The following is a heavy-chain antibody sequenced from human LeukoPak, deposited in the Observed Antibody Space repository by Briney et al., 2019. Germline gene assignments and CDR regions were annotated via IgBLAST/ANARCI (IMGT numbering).Heavy chain of an antibody. D-gene: IGHD3-10*01. Sequence: SETLSLTCTVSGGSISSYYWSWIRQPPGKGLEWIGSIYYSGSTDSKPSLKSRVTISIDTSKNQFSLKLRSVTAADTAVYYCARDMDYYGSGTYRGYYYYMDIWGKGTTVTVSS. J-gene: IGHJ6*03. CDR3: ARDMDYYGSGTYRGYYYYMDI. CDR1: GGSISSYY. CDR2: IYYSGST. V-gene: IGHV4-59*01.